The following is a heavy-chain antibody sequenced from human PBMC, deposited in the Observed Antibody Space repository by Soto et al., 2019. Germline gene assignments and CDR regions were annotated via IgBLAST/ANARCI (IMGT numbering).Heavy chain of an antibody. V-gene: IGHV4-31*03. Sequence: QVQLQESGPGLVKPSQTLSLTCTVSGGSISSGCYYWSWIRQHPGKGLEWIGYIYYSGSTYYNPSLKSRVTISVDTSKNQFSLKLSSVTAADTAVYYCAREVCEHSGGSCYFDYWGQGTLVTVSS. J-gene: IGHJ4*02. D-gene: IGHD2-15*01. CDR1: GGSISSGCYY. CDR2: IYYSGST. CDR3: AREVCEHSGGSCYFDY.